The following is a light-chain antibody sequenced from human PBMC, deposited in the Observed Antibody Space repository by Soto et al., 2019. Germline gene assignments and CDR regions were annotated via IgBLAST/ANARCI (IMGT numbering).Light chain of an antibody. Sequence: EIVMTQSPATLSASPGERATLSCRASQIVSANLAWYQQKPGQAPRLLIYGASTRATGIPARFSGTGSGTEFPLTISSLQSEDFAVYYCQQYNNWPLTFGGGTKVEIK. J-gene: IGKJ4*01. CDR3: QQYNNWPLT. CDR1: QIVSAN. CDR2: GAS. V-gene: IGKV3D-15*01.